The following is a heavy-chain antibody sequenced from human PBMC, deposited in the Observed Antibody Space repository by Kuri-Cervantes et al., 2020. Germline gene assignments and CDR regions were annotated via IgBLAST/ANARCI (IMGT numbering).Heavy chain of an antibody. V-gene: IGHV1-2*04. CDR3: ARVGRAVAGGSDGYYYYGMDV. J-gene: IGHJ6*02. CDR2: INPNSGGT. CDR1: GYSFTNYG. D-gene: IGHD6-19*01. Sequence: ASVKVSCKASGYSFTNYGVSWVRQAPGQGLEWMGWINPNSGGTNYAQKFQGWVTMTRDTSISTAYMELSRLRSDDTAVYYCARVGRAVAGGSDGYYYYGMDVWGQGTTVTVSS.